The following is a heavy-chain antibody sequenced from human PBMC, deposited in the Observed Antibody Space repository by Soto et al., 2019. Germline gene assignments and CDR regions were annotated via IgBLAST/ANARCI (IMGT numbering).Heavy chain of an antibody. Sequence: EVQLVESGGGLIQPGGSLRLSCAASGFTVSGSYRSWVRQAPGKGLEWVAIIYGGGGTYYADSVKGRFTISRDNSKHTLYLQMNNLRAADTAVYYCASRSRGELYSCDYWGQGTLVTVSS. V-gene: IGHV3-53*01. D-gene: IGHD3-10*01. CDR1: GFTVSGSY. CDR3: ASRSRGELYSCDY. CDR2: IYGGGGT. J-gene: IGHJ4*02.